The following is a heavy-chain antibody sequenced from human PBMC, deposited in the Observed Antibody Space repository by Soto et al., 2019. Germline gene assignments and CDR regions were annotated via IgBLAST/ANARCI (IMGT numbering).Heavy chain of an antibody. CDR1: GYTFTGYY. J-gene: IGHJ6*02. Sequence: ASVKVSCKASGYTFTGYYMHWVRQAPGQGLEWMGWINPNSGGTNHAQKFQGWVTMTRDTSISTAYMELSRLRSDDTAVYYCARGYYYDSSGYPDGMDVWGQGTTVTVSS. CDR2: INPNSGGT. CDR3: ARGYYYDSSGYPDGMDV. D-gene: IGHD3-22*01. V-gene: IGHV1-2*04.